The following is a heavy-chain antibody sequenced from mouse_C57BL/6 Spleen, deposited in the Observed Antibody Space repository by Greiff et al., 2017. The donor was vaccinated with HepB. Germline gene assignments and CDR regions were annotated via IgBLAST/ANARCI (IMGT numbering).Heavy chain of an antibody. Sequence: EVQLQQSGPELVKPGASVKMSCKASGYTFTDYNMHWVKQSHGKSLEWIGYINPNNGGTSYNQKFKGKATLTVNKSSSTAYMELRSLTSEDSAVYYCARAGLSSGTNFAYWGQGTLVTVSA. CDR1: GYTFTDYN. V-gene: IGHV1-22*01. J-gene: IGHJ3*01. CDR3: ARAGLSSGTNFAY. CDR2: INPNNGGT. D-gene: IGHD3-2*02.